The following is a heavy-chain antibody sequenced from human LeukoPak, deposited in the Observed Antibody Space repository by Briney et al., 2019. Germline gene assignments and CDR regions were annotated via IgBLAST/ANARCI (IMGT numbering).Heavy chain of an antibody. CDR2: ISYDGSNK. CDR1: GFTFSSYG. Sequence: GGSLRLSCAASGFTFSSYGMHWVRQAPGKGLEWVAVISYDGSNKYYADSVKGRFTISRDNSKNTLYLQMNSLRAEDTAVYYCAKDEIGGYYFIDYWGQGTLVTVSS. D-gene: IGHD3-22*01. J-gene: IGHJ4*02. CDR3: AKDEIGGYYFIDY. V-gene: IGHV3-30*18.